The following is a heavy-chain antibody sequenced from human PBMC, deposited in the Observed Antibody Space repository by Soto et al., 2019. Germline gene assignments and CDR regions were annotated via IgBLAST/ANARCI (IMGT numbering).Heavy chain of an antibody. D-gene: IGHD2-8*01. CDR3: ARNGALDY. Sequence: QVQPQESGPGLVKPSQTLSLTCTVSGGSISSGDYYWSWIRQPPGKGLEWIGYILYSGTTNYNPSLESRLTISVDTSKSQFSLKLTSVTAADTAVYYCARNGALDYWGRGTLVTVSS. CDR1: GGSISSGDYY. V-gene: IGHV4-30-4*01. J-gene: IGHJ4*02. CDR2: ILYSGTT.